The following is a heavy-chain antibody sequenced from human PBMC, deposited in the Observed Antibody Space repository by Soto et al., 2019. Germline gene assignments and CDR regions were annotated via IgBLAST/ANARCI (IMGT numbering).Heavy chain of an antibody. CDR1: GYTFTGYY. J-gene: IGHJ4*02. CDR2: INPNSGGT. V-gene: IGHV1-2*04. D-gene: IGHD2-15*01. Sequence: ASVKVSCKASGYTFTGYYMHWVRQAPGQGLEWMGWINPNSGGTNYAQKFQGWVTMTRDTSISTAYMELSRLRSDDTAVYYCARGGRIRLGYSSGGSCYNYFDYWGQGTLVTVSS. CDR3: ARGGRIRLGYSSGGSCYNYFDY.